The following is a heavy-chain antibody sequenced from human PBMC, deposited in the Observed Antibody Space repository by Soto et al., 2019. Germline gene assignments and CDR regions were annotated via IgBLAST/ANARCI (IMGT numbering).Heavy chain of an antibody. D-gene: IGHD3-22*01. Sequence: GGSLRLSCAASGFTFSSYGMHWVRQAPGKGLEWVAVISYDGSNKYYADSVKGRFTISRDNSKNTLYLQMNSLRAEDTAVYYCAKYREDYYDSSGFFDYWGQGTLVTVS. CDR3: AKYREDYYDSSGFFDY. CDR2: ISYDGSNK. V-gene: IGHV3-30*18. J-gene: IGHJ4*02. CDR1: GFTFSSYG.